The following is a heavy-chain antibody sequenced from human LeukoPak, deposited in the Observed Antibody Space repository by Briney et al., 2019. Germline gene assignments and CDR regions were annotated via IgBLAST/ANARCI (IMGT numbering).Heavy chain of an antibody. CDR2: IYTSGST. CDR3: AREDYGDYFGSYGMDV. J-gene: IGHJ6*02. CDR1: GASISSYY. Sequence: SETLSLTCTVSGASISSYYWSWIRQPAGKGLEWIGRIYTSGSTNYNPSLKSRVTISVDTSKNQFSLKLYSVTAADTAVYYCAREDYGDYFGSYGMDVWGQGTTVTVSS. D-gene: IGHD4-17*01. V-gene: IGHV4-4*07.